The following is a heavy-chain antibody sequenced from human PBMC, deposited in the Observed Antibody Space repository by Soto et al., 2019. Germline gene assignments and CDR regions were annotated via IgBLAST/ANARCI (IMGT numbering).Heavy chain of an antibody. D-gene: IGHD1-26*01. CDR2: ITPNSGGT. Sequence: GASVKVSCKASGYTFTGYYMHWVRQAPGQGLEWMGWITPNSGGTNYAQKFQGWVTMTRDTAISTVYMELSRLRSDDTAGYYCAVRGGGSSFDYWGQGTLVTVFS. CDR1: GYTFTGYY. CDR3: AVRGGGSSFDY. V-gene: IGHV1-2*04. J-gene: IGHJ4*02.